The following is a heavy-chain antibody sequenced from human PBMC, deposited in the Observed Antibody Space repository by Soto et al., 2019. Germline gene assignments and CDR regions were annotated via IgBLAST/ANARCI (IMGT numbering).Heavy chain of an antibody. J-gene: IGHJ5*02. CDR2: IYYSGST. CDR3: ASVRFLEWSFGGEWFDP. D-gene: IGHD3-3*01. CDR1: GGSISSSSYY. V-gene: IGHV4-39*01. Sequence: SETLSLTCTVSGGSISSSSYYWGWIRQPPGKGLEWIGSIYYSGSTYYNPSLKSRVTISVDTSKNQFSLKLSSVTAADTAVYYCASVRFLEWSFGGEWFDPWGQGTLVTVSS.